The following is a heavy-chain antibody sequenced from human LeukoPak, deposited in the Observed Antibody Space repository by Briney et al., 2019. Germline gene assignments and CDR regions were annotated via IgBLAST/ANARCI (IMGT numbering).Heavy chain of an antibody. CDR2: INHSGST. D-gene: IGHD5-12*01. J-gene: IGHJ4*02. CDR1: GGSFSGYY. V-gene: IGHV4-34*01. Sequence: SETLSLTCAVYGGSFSGYYWSWIRQPPGKGLEWIGEINHSGSTNYNPSLKSRVTISVDTSKNQFSLKLSSVTAADTAVYYCARPDSGYDSLDYWGQGTLVTVSS. CDR3: ARPDSGYDSLDY.